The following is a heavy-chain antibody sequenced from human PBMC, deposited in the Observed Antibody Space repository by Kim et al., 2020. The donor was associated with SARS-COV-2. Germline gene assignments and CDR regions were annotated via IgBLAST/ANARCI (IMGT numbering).Heavy chain of an antibody. J-gene: IGHJ4*02. CDR2: ISGSGGST. V-gene: IGHV3-23*01. Sequence: GGSLRLSCAASGFTFSSYAMSWVRQAPGKGLEWVSAISGSGGSTYYADSVKGRFTISRDNAKNTLYLQMNSLRAEDTAVYYCAKAQQWLETYFFDYWGQGTLVTVSS. D-gene: IGHD6-19*01. CDR1: GFTFSSYA. CDR3: AKAQQWLETYFFDY.